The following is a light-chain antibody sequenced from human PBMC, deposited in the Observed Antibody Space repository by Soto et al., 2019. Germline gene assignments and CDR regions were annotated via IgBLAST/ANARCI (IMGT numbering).Light chain of an antibody. CDR1: QSVGSSH. J-gene: IGKJ2*01. V-gene: IGKV3-20*01. Sequence: ETVLTQSPGTLSLSPGERATLTCRASQSVGSSHLAWYQQKPGQAPRLLIYDTFSRATGIPNRFSGSGSGTDFTLTISRLEPEDFAVYHCQQYGNPPWTFGQGTKLEIK. CDR3: QQYGNPPWT. CDR2: DTF.